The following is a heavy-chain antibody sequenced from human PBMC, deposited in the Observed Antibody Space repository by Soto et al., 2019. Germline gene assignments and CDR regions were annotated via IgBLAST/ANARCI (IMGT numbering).Heavy chain of an antibody. CDR2: ISSTTNYI. J-gene: IGHJ4*02. CDR1: GFTFTRYS. V-gene: IGHV3-21*06. CDR3: ARESEDLTSNFDY. Sequence: PGGSLRLSCAASGFTFTRYSMNWVRQAPGKGLEWVSSISSTTNYIYYGDSMKGRSTISRDNAKNSLYLEMNSLRAEDTAVYHCARESEDLTSNFDYWGQGTLVTVSS.